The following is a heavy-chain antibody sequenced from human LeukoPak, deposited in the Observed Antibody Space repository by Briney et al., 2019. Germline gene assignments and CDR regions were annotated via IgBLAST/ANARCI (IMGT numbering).Heavy chain of an antibody. Sequence: GESLKISCKGSGYSFTSYWIGWVRQMPGKGLEWMGIIYPGDSDTRYSPSFQGQVTTSADKSISTAYLQWSSLKASDTAMYYCASTGYCSSTSCFDAFDIWGQGTMVTVSS. CDR1: GYSFTSYW. J-gene: IGHJ3*02. CDR3: ASTGYCSSTSCFDAFDI. D-gene: IGHD2-2*01. CDR2: IYPGDSDT. V-gene: IGHV5-51*01.